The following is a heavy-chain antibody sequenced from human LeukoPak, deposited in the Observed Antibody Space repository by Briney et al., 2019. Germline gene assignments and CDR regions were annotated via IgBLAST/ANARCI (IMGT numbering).Heavy chain of an antibody. CDR1: GYTFTNYG. D-gene: IGHD6-6*01. CDR2: ISALSGNT. Sequence: PEASVKVSCKASGYTFTNYGIGWVRQAPGQGLEWMGWISALSGNTNYAQKFQARVTMTTDTSTSTAYMELRSLRSDDTAVYYCARPYSSSSPHYFDSWGQGTLVTVSS. J-gene: IGHJ4*02. CDR3: ARPYSSSSPHYFDS. V-gene: IGHV1-18*01.